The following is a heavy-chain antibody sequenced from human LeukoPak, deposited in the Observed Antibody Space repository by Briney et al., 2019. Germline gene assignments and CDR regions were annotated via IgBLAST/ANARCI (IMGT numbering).Heavy chain of an antibody. CDR3: TRDFQGRYYYHMDV. CDR2: INWNGGST. J-gene: IGHJ6*03. V-gene: IGHV3-20*04. D-gene: IGHD3-10*01. CDR1: GFTFDDYG. Sequence: GGSLRLSCAASGFTFDDYGMSWVRQAPGKGLEWVSGINWNGGSTGYADSVKGRFTSSRDNAKNSLYLQMNSLRAEDTAVYYCTRDFQGRYYYHMDVWGKGTTVTVSS.